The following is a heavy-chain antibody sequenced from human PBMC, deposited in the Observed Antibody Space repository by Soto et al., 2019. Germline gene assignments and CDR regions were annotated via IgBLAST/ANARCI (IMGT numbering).Heavy chain of an antibody. Sequence: SETLSLTCTVSGGSISSGDYYWSWIRQPPGKGLEWIGYIYYSGSTYYNPSLKSRVTISVDTSKNQFSLKLSSVTAADAAVYYCARENCISTSCHLDYWGQGTLVTVSS. CDR3: ARENCISTSCHLDY. J-gene: IGHJ4*02. V-gene: IGHV4-30-4*01. CDR2: IYYSGST. D-gene: IGHD2-2*01. CDR1: GGSISSGDYY.